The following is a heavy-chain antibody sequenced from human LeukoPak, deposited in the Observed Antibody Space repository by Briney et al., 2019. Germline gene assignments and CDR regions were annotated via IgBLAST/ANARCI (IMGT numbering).Heavy chain of an antibody. CDR2: IYSGGST. V-gene: IGHV3-66*01. Sequence: TGGSLSFLCAASGFTVSSKYMNWVRQAPGKGLEWVSVIYSGGSTYYADSVKGRLTISRDNSKNTLFLQMNSLRADDTAVYYCARGSGTTPLDSWGQRTLVTVSS. CDR1: GFTVSSKY. D-gene: IGHD1-26*01. J-gene: IGHJ5*01. CDR3: ARGSGTTPLDS.